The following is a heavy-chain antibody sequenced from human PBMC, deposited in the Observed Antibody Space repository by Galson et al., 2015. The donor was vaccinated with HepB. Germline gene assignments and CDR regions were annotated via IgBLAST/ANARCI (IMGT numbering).Heavy chain of an antibody. D-gene: IGHD3-10*01. V-gene: IGHV4-59*01. CDR1: GGSISSDY. J-gene: IGHJ6*02. CDR2: INYNGNT. Sequence: SETLSLTCTVSGGSISSDYCSWIRQPPGKGLEWIGYINYNGNTNYNPSLKSRVTISVDTSKNQISLKLSSVTAADTAVYYCARDRDHRGVGLDAWGQGTTVIVSS. CDR3: ARDRDHRGVGLDA.